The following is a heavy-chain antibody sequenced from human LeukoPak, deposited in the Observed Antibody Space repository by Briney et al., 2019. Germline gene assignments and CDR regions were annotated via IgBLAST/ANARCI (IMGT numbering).Heavy chain of an antibody. CDR1: GGSISSYY. J-gene: IGHJ4*02. CDR3: AREAGYRSGGSCYGAWFDY. Sequence: SETLSLTCTVSGGSISSYYWSWIRQPPGKGLEWIGYIYYSGSTNYNPSLKSRVTISVDTSKNQFSLKLSSVTAADTAVYYCAREAGYRSGGSCYGAWFDYWGQGTLVTVSS. V-gene: IGHV4-59*01. D-gene: IGHD2-15*01. CDR2: IYYSGST.